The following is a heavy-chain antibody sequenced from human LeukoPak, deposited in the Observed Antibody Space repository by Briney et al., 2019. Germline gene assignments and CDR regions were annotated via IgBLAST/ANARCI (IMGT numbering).Heavy chain of an antibody. J-gene: IGHJ4*02. CDR1: RFTFSSYD. CDR3: AKGYGGYIDY. Sequence: GGSLRLSCAASRFTFSSYDMYWVRQAPGKGLEWVALISSDGSNKYYADSVKGRFTISRDNSKNTLYLQMNSLRAEDTAVYYCAKGYGGYIDYWGQGTLVTVSS. CDR2: ISSDGSNK. D-gene: IGHD1-26*01. V-gene: IGHV3-30*18.